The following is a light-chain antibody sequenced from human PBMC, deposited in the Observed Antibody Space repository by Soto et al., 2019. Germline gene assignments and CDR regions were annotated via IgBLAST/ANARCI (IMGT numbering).Light chain of an antibody. J-gene: IGKJ2*01. V-gene: IGKV3-20*01. CDR3: QQYGSSPPRYT. CDR1: QSVSSSY. Sequence: EIVLTQSPGTLSLSPGERATLSCRASQSVSSSYLAWYQQRPGQAPRLLIYGASSRAIGIPNRFSGSGSGTDFTLTIGRLEPEDFAVYYCQQYGSSPPRYTFGQGTKLEIK. CDR2: GAS.